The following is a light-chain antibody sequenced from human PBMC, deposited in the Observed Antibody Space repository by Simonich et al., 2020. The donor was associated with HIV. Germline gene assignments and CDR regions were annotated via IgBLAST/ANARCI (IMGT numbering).Light chain of an antibody. CDR3: QQYNKWPPWT. V-gene: IGKV3-15*01. CDR1: QSISKY. J-gene: IGKJ1*01. Sequence: EIVMTQSPATLSVSPGERATLSCRASQSISKYVSWYQQKPGQAPRLLIYGASTRATGIPARFRGSGSGTEFNLTISSLQSEDSAVYYCQQYNKWPPWTFGQGTKVEFK. CDR2: GAS.